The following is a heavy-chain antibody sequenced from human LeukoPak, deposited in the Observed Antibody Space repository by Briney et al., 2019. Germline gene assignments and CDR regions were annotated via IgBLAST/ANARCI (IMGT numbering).Heavy chain of an antibody. J-gene: IGHJ4*02. CDR1: GFIFSTYG. CDR3: ARESGYGGNNFDY. D-gene: IGHD4-23*01. CDR2: ISFGGRNI. V-gene: IGHV3-30*03. Sequence: PGGSLRLSCAASGFIFSTYGMHWVPQAPGKGLEWVAVISFGGRNIYYADSVKRRFTISRDNSKNTLYLQMNRLRAEDTAVYYCARESGYGGNNFDYWGQGTLVTVSS.